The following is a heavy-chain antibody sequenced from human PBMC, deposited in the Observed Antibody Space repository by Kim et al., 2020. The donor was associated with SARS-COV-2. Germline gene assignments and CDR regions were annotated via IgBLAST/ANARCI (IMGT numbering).Heavy chain of an antibody. CDR3: TTDPLKGWIAAAGKAEYFQH. J-gene: IGHJ1*01. CDR2: IKSKTDGGTT. V-gene: IGHV3-15*01. Sequence: GGSLRLSCAASGFTFSNAWMSWVRQAPGKGLEWVGRIKSKTDGGTTDYAAPVKGRFTISRDDSKNTLYLQMNSLKTEDTAVYYCTTDPLKGWIAAAGKAEYFQHWGQGTLVTVSS. D-gene: IGHD6-13*01. CDR1: GFTFSNAW.